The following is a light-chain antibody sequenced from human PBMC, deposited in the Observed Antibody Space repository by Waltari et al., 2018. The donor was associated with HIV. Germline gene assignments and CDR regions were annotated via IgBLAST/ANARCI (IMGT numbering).Light chain of an antibody. J-gene: IGKJ1*01. CDR3: QQSYSTPPLT. Sequence: DIQMTQSPSSLSASVGDRVTITCRASQSISRYLNWYQQKPGKATKLLIYAASSLQSGVPSRFSGSGSGTDFTLTISSLQPEDFATYYCQQSYSTPPLTFGQGTKVEIK. CDR1: QSISRY. CDR2: AAS. V-gene: IGKV1-39*01.